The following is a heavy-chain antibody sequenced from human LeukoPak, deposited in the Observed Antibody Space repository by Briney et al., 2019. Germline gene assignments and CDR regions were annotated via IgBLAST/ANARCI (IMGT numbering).Heavy chain of an antibody. J-gene: IGHJ4*02. CDR2: INHSGST. CDR3: ARAPRYYDSSGYYAFDY. D-gene: IGHD3-22*01. V-gene: IGHV4-34*01. CDR1: GGSFSGYY. Sequence: SETLSLTCAVYGGSFSGYYWSWIRQPPGKGLEWIGEINHSGSTNYNPSLKSRATISVDTSKNQFSLKLSSVTAADTAVYYCARAPRYYDSSGYYAFDYWGQGTLVTVSS.